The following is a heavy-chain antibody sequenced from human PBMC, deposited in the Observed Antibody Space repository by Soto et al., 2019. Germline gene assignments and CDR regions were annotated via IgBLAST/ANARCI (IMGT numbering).Heavy chain of an antibody. Sequence: QVQLVQSGVEVKKPGASVKVSCKASGSTLTSYGISWVRQAPGQGLEWMGWISGYNGNTNYAQKFQGRVTMTTDTSTSTAYRELRSLRSDDTAVYYWARDMGVLRFLEWKNWFDPWGQGTLVTVSS. V-gene: IGHV1-18*01. CDR1: GSTLTSYG. CDR3: ARDMGVLRFLEWKNWFDP. J-gene: IGHJ5*02. D-gene: IGHD3-3*01. CDR2: ISGYNGNT.